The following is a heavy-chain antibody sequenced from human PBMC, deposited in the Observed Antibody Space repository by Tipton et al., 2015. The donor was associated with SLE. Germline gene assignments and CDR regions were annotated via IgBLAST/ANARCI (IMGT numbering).Heavy chain of an antibody. CDR2: ITSSSSYI. J-gene: IGHJ4*02. CDR3: TTLLTTFGVLIAPFDC. V-gene: IGHV3-21*03. Sequence: SLRLSCAASGFTFRSFDMNWVRQAPGKGLEWVSGITSSSSYIYYADSVKGRFTVSRDNSKNTLHLQMNSLRTEDTAVYYCTTLLTTFGVLIAPFDCWGQGTLVTVSS. D-gene: IGHD3-3*01. CDR1: GFTFRSFD.